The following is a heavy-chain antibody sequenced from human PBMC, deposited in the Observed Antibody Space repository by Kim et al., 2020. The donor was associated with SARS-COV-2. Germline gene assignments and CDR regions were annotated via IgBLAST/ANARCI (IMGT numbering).Heavy chain of an antibody. CDR1: GYTFTSYD. Sequence: ASVKVSCKASGYTFTSYDINWVRQATGQGLEWMGWMNPNSGNTGYAQKFQGRVTMTRNTSISTAYMELSSLRSEDTAVYYCARGGSDCSSTSCYTFYYYGMDVWGQGTTVTVSS. D-gene: IGHD2-2*02. CDR3: ARGGSDCSSTSCYTFYYYGMDV. J-gene: IGHJ6*02. V-gene: IGHV1-8*01. CDR2: MNPNSGNT.